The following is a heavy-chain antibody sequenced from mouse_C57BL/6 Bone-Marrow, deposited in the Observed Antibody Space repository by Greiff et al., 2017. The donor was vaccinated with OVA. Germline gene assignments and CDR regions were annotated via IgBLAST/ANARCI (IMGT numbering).Heavy chain of an antibody. V-gene: IGHV1-81*01. D-gene: IGHD1-1*01. CDR2: IYPRSGNT. CDR3: ARPFITTVVGDY. CDR1: GYTFTSYG. J-gene: IGHJ2*01. Sequence: QVQLQQSGAELARPGASVKLSCKASGYTFTSYGISWVKQRTGQGLEWIGAIYPRSGNTYYNEKFKGKATLTADKSSSTAYMELRSLTSEDSAVYFCARPFITTVVGDYWGQGTTLTVSS.